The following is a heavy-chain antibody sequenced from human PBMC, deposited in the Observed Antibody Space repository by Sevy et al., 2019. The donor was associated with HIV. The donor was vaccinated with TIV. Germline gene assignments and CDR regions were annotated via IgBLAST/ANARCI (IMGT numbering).Heavy chain of an antibody. CDR2: ISGSSSTI. CDR1: GFSFSDYS. CDR3: VRGTGPGSFLFDY. V-gene: IGHV3-48*01. J-gene: IGHJ4*02. Sequence: GGSLRLSCAASGFSFSDYSLSWVRQTPEKGLEWLSLISGSSSTIHYADSVKGRFTISRDNGKNPLCLQMNSLRVEDTAMYYCVRGTGPGSFLFDYWGQGTLVTVSS.